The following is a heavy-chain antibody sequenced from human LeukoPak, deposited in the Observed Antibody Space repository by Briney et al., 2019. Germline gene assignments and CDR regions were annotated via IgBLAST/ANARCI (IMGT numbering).Heavy chain of an antibody. CDR3: TRGPGRSSSPYYGMDV. CDR2: ITPTADWT. CDR1: GFTFSSCS. J-gene: IGHJ6*02. Sequence: GGSLRLSCVASGFTFSSCSMTWVRQAPGKGLECVSTITPTADWTFYADSVKGRFSISRDNSKNTVYLQMNSLRAEDTAVYYCTRGPGRSSSPYYGMDVWGQGTTVTVSS. D-gene: IGHD6-6*01. V-gene: IGHV3-23*01.